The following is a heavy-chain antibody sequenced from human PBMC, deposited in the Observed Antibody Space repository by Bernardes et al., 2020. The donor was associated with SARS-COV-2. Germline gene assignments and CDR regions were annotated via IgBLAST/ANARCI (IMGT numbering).Heavy chain of an antibody. V-gene: IGHV4-61*01. CDR3: VRGTGFCSGGSCGWIDP. CDR2: IYYPGSI. J-gene: IGHJ5*02. D-gene: IGHD2-15*01. CDR1: RGSVSFGSNY. Sequence: SETLYLTCSVSRGSVSFGSNYWTWLRQPPGKGLEWIGYIYYPGSINYNPSLKSRVTISVDTSKNQFSLKLTSVTAADTAVYYCVRGTGFCSGGSCGWIDPWGQGTLVSVSS.